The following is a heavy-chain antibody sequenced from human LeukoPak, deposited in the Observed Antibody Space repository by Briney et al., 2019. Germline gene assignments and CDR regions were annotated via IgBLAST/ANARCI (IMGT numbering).Heavy chain of an antibody. D-gene: IGHD2-2*01. Sequence: GGSLRLSCAASGFTFSSYGMHWVRQAPGKGLEWVAVISYDGSNKYYADSVKGRFTISRDNSKNTPYLQMNSLRAEDTAVYYCAKLPGGQLLSAFDYWGQGTLVTVSS. J-gene: IGHJ4*02. CDR1: GFTFSSYG. CDR3: AKLPGGQLLSAFDY. CDR2: ISYDGSNK. V-gene: IGHV3-30*18.